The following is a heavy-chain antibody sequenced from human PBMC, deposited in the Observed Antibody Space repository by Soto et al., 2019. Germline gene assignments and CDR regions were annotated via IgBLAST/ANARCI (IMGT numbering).Heavy chain of an antibody. D-gene: IGHD3-3*01. CDR2: IVIGSGNT. V-gene: IGHV1-58*01. Sequence: ASVTVSCKASGFTFTSSALQWVRQARGQRIERIGWIVIGSGNTNYAQTFQERVTITRDMSTRSAYMALSSLRSEDTAVYYCAAAPGVLRFLEWFITDAFDIWGQGTMVTVSS. CDR1: GFTFTSSA. CDR3: AAAPGVLRFLEWFITDAFDI. J-gene: IGHJ3*02.